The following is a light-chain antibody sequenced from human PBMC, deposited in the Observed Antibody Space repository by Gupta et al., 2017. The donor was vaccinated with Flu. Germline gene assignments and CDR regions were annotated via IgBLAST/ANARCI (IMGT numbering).Light chain of an antibody. Sequence: TVTISCTRSAGSIAGNYVQWYKQRPGSSPSTVIYEDDQRPSGVPARFSGSLDTSSNSASLTISGLKAEDEGDYYCQSYDYRSRVFGGGTRL. CDR1: AGSIAGNY. CDR2: EDD. J-gene: IGLJ3*02. V-gene: IGLV6-57*01. CDR3: QSYDYRSRV.